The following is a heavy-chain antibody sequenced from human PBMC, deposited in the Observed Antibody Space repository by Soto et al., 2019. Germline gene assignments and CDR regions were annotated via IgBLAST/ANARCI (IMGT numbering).Heavy chain of an antibody. D-gene: IGHD5-18*01. V-gene: IGHV3-33*01. Sequence: QVQLVESGEGVVQPGRSLRLSCAASGFTFSSYGMHWVRQAPGKGLEWVAVIWYDGSNKYYADSVKGRFTISRDNSKNPLYLQMNRLRAEDTAVYYCARDLRARGYSYGLSGYWGQGTLVTVSS. CDR2: IWYDGSNK. CDR1: GFTFSSYG. CDR3: ARDLRARGYSYGLSGY. J-gene: IGHJ4*02.